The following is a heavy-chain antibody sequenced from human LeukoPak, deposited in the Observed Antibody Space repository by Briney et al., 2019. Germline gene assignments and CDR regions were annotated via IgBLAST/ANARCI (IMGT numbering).Heavy chain of an antibody. CDR1: RFGVSTNY. J-gene: IGHJ4*02. Sequence: GGSLRLSCAIPRFGVSTNYMIWVRQAPGKGLEWVSTISGRGTDAYYADSVKGRFIISRDNSNSTLSLQMSSLRAEDTAVYYCAKGAFPTAMVTPYFDYWGQGALVTVSS. V-gene: IGHV3-23*01. D-gene: IGHD5-18*01. CDR2: ISGRGTDA. CDR3: AKGAFPTAMVTPYFDY.